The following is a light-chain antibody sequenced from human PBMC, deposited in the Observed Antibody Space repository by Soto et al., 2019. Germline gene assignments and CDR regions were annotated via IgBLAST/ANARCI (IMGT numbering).Light chain of an antibody. V-gene: IGLV2-11*01. CDR1: TRDVGGNNY. CDR2: DVS. J-gene: IGLJ3*02. Sequence: QSALTQPRSVSGSPGQSVTISCTETTRDVGGNNYVSWYQQHPGKAPKLMIYDVSKWPSGVPDRFSGSKSGNTASLTISGLQAEDEADYYCCSYAGNSLWVFGGGTKLTVL. CDR3: CSYAGNSLWV.